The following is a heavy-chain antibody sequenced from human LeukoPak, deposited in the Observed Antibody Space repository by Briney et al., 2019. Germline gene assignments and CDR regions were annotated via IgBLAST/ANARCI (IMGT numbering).Heavy chain of an antibody. CDR3: ARLWFGELLDYYYYMDV. CDR2: IYHSGST. D-gene: IGHD3-10*01. V-gene: IGHV4-38-2*02. Sequence: SETLSLTCTVSGYSISSGYYWGWIRQSPGKGLEWIGSIYHSGSTYYNPSLKSRVTISVDTSKNQFSLKLSSVTAADTAVYYCARLWFGELLDYYYYMDVWGKGTTVTISS. J-gene: IGHJ6*03. CDR1: GYSISSGYY.